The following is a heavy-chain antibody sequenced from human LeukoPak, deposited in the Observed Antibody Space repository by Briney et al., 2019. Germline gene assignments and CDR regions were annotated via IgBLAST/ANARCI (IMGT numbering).Heavy chain of an antibody. CDR2: ISSSSSAR. D-gene: IGHD3-3*01. V-gene: IGHV3-48*01. Sequence: GGSLRLSCVASGLTVSSYSMNWVRQAPGKGLEWISYISSSSSARYYAGSVKGRFTISRDDASNSLYLQMNSLRAEDTAIYYCARMSGSRLPGYWGQGALVTVSS. CDR3: ARMSGSRLPGY. CDR1: GLTVSSYS. J-gene: IGHJ4*02.